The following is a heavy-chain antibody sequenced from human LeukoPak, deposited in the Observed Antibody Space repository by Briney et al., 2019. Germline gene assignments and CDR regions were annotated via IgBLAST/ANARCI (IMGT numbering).Heavy chain of an antibody. V-gene: IGHV3-23*01. CDR2: SSGSGGST. CDR1: GFTFSTCA. CDR3: AKADGSYKTLIDY. Sequence: PGGSLRLSCAASGFTFSTCAMNWVRQAPGKGLEWVSGSSGSGGSTYYADSVKGRFTISRYSSKNTVYLQMNSLRAEDTSVYYCAKADGSYKTLIDYWGQGTLVTVSS. D-gene: IGHD3-10*01. J-gene: IGHJ4*02.